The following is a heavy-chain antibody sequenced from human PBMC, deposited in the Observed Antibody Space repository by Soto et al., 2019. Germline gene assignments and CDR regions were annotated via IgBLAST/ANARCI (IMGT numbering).Heavy chain of an antibody. CDR2: MNPNSGNT. CDR3: ARERTRGFDP. CDR1: GYTFTSYD. Sequence: QVQLVQSGAEVKKPGASVKVSCKASGYTFTSYDINWVRQATGQGLEWMGWMNPNSGNTAYAQKFLGRVTMTRNTSKSKAYMELGSLSSEATAVYSCARERTRGFDPWGQGTLVTVSS. V-gene: IGHV1-8*01. J-gene: IGHJ5*02.